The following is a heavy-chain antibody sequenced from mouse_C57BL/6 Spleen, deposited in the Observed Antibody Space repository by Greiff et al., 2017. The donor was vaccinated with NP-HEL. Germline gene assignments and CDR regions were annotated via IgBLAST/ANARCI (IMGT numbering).Heavy chain of an antibody. Sequence: VQLQQSGAELVRPGTSVKVSCKASGYAFTNYLIEWVKQRPGQGLEWIGVINPGSGGTNYNEKFKGKATLTADKSSSTAYMQLSSLTSEDSAVYFCARKGGYGWYFDVWGTGTTVTVSS. CDR2: INPGSGGT. CDR3: ARKGGYGWYFDV. J-gene: IGHJ1*03. D-gene: IGHD3-1*01. CDR1: GYAFTNYL. V-gene: IGHV1-54*01.